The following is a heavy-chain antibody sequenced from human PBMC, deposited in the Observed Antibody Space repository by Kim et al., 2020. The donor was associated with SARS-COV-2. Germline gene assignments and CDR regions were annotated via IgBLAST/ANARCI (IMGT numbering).Heavy chain of an antibody. J-gene: IGHJ4*02. V-gene: IGHV3-33*01. D-gene: IGHD6-13*01. Sequence: GGSLRLSCAASGFTFSSYGMHWVRQAPGKGLEWVAVIWYDGSNKYYADSVKGRFTISRDNSKNTLYLQMNSLRAEDTAVYYCARDRKGGSSWFFDDWGQGTLVTVSS. CDR1: GFTFSSYG. CDR3: ARDRKGGSSWFFDD. CDR2: IWYDGSNK.